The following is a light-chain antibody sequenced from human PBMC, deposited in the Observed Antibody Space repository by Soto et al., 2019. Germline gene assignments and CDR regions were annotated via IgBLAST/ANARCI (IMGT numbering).Light chain of an antibody. J-gene: IGKJ2*01. CDR3: EQFYNLPYT. CDR2: DAS. Sequence: DIQMTQSPSSLSASVGDRVTITCQASQEISNYVNWYQQKPGKAPNLLVYDASNLQSGVPSRFSGSGSGTVFTFTISSLQPEDIAIYFCEQFYNLPYTFGQGTQLQIK. V-gene: IGKV1-33*01. CDR1: QEISNY.